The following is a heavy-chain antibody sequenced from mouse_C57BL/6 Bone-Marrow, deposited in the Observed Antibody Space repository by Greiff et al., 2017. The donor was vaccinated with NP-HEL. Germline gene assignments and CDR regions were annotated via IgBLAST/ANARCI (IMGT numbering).Heavy chain of an antibody. D-gene: IGHD1-1*01. J-gene: IGHJ3*01. CDR1: GYTFTSYG. Sequence: VQLQQSGAELARPGASVKLSCKASGYTFTSYGISWVKQRTGQGLEWIGEIYPRSGNTYYNEKFKGKATLTADKSSSTAYMELRSLTSEDSAVDFCAHYGSSLFAYWGQGTLVTVSA. CDR3: AHYGSSLFAY. CDR2: IYPRSGNT. V-gene: IGHV1-81*01.